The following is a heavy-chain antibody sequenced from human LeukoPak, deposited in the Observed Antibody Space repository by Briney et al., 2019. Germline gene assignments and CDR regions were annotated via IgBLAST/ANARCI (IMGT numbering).Heavy chain of an antibody. D-gene: IGHD1-26*01. Sequence: SETLSLTRTVSGGAIRNSFWSWVRQSPGQGLEWIAYIYYTGNSKYNPSLKSRVTISVDTSKNQFSLRLTSVTADDTAVYYCARDSGSSPTFDYWGQGTLVTVSS. V-gene: IGHV4-59*01. CDR3: ARDSGSSPTFDY. J-gene: IGHJ4*02. CDR2: IYYTGNS. CDR1: GGAIRNSF.